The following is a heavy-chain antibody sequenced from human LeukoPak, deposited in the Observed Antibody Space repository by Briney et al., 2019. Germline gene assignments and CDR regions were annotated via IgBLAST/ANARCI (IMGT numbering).Heavy chain of an antibody. CDR2: IKQDGSEK. V-gene: IGHV3-7*01. Sequence: GGSLRLSCAASGFTFSSYWMSWVRQAPGKGLEWVANIKQDGSEKYYVDSVKGRFTISRDNARNSLYLQMNSLRAEDTAVYYCATDGSGFKYYYYYYYMDVWGKGTTVTVSS. D-gene: IGHD3-3*01. J-gene: IGHJ6*03. CDR3: ATDGSGFKYYYYYYYMDV. CDR1: GFTFSSYW.